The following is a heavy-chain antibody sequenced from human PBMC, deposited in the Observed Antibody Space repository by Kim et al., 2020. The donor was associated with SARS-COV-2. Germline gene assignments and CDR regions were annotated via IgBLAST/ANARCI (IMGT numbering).Heavy chain of an antibody. CDR3: AKDPIVVVVAATKDAFDI. CDR2: ISGSGGST. V-gene: IGHV3-23*01. J-gene: IGHJ3*02. CDR1: GFTFSSYA. D-gene: IGHD2-15*01. Sequence: GGSLRLSCAASGFTFSSYAMSWVRQAPGKGLEWVSAISGSGGSTYYADSVKGRFTISRDNSKNTLYLQMNSLRAEDTAVYYCAKDPIVVVVAATKDAFDIWGQGTMITVSS.